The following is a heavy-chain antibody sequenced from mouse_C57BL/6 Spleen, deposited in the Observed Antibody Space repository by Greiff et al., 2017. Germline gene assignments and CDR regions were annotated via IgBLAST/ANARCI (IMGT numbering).Heavy chain of an antibody. J-gene: IGHJ4*01. CDR1: GYTFTSYW. CDR3: AREGGFTTVVRGYAMDY. V-gene: IGHV1-72*01. Sequence: QVQLQQPGAELVKPGASVKLSCKASGYTFTSYWMHWVKQRPGRGLEWIGRIDPNSGGTKYNEKFKSKATLTVDKPSSTAYMQLSSLTSEDSAVYYCAREGGFTTVVRGYAMDYWDQGNSVTVSS. D-gene: IGHD1-1*01. CDR2: IDPNSGGT.